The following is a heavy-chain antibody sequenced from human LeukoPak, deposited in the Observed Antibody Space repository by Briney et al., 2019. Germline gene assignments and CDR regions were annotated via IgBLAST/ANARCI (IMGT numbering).Heavy chain of an antibody. V-gene: IGHV3-21*04. Sequence: GGSLRLSCAASGFTFSSYSMNWVRQAPGKGLEWVSSISSSSSYIYYADSVKGRFTISRDNSKNTLHLQMNSLRAEDTAVYYCAKCWVQLWYFDYWGQGTLVTVSS. CDR3: AKCWVQLWYFDY. J-gene: IGHJ4*02. CDR2: ISSSSSYI. D-gene: IGHD5-18*01. CDR1: GFTFSSYS.